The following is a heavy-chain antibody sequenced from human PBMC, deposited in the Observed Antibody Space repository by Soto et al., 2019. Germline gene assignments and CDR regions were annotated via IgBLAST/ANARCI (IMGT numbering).Heavy chain of an antibody. Sequence: QVHLQESGPGLVKPSETLSLFCNVSGGSMSNNYWSWIRQAPWKGLEWIGYVFYTGSTNYNPSLKSRVSISVDTSQKHFSLRLNSVTAADTAVYYCARSLTVPRFDQWGQGTRVTVS. J-gene: IGHJ4*02. CDR3: ARSLTVPRFDQ. CDR2: VFYTGST. D-gene: IGHD4-17*01. V-gene: IGHV4-59*01. CDR1: GGSMSNNY.